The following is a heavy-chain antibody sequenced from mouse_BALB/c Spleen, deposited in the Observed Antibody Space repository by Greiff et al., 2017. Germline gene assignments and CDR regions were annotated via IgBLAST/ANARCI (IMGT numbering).Heavy chain of an antibody. J-gene: IGHJ1*01. CDR3: AREGGHGYLDV. Sequence: EVQLVESGGDLVKPGGYLKLSCAASGFTFSSYGMSWVRQTPDKRLEWVATISSGGSYTYYPDSVKGRFTISRDNAKNTLYLQMSSLKSEDTAMYYCAREGGHGYLDVWGEGTTVTVSS. CDR2: ISSGGSYT. V-gene: IGHV5-6*01. CDR1: GFTFSSYG.